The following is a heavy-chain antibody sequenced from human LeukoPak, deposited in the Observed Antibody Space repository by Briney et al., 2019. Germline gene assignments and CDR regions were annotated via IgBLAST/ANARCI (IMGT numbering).Heavy chain of an antibody. V-gene: IGHV3-13*05. CDR1: GFTCSRYD. CDR2: IGTVGDP. J-gene: IGHJ3*02. Sequence: QPGGSLRLSCAASGFTCSRYDMHWVRQATGKGLEWVSAIGTVGDPYYPGSVKGRFTISRENAKNSLYLQMNSLRAGDTAVYYCARGFLGDAFDIWGQGTMVTVSS. D-gene: IGHD3-3*01. CDR3: ARGFLGDAFDI.